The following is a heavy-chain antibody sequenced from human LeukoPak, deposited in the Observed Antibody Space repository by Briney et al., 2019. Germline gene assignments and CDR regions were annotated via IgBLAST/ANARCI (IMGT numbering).Heavy chain of an antibody. V-gene: IGHV3-49*04. J-gene: IGHJ6*02. D-gene: IGHD1-1*01. CDR2: IRSTTYRETT. Sequence: PGGSLRLSCTASGFTSSDHAMGWARQAPGKGPEWVGFIRSTTYRETTEYAASVKGRFTISRGNSNNIVYLAMNSLRIEDTGVDYCTRGPIQLWLHNGIDVWGQGTTVTVSS. CDR3: TRGPIQLWLHNGIDV. CDR1: GFTSSDHA.